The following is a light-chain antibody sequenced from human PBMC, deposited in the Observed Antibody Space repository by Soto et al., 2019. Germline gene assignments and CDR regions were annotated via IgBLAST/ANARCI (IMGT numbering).Light chain of an antibody. CDR3: QQSSNWPRT. V-gene: IGKV3-11*01. J-gene: IGKJ2*01. CDR2: DAS. Sequence: EIVLTQSPATLSLSPGERATLSCRAGQSVSSYLAWYQQKPGQAPRLLIYDASNRATGIPARFSGSGSGTDFTLTISSLEPEDFAVYYCQQSSNWPRTFGQGTKLEIK. CDR1: QSVSSY.